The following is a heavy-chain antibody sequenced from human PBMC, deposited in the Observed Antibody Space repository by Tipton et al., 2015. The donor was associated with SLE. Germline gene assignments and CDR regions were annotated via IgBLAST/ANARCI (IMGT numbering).Heavy chain of an antibody. CDR3: ARDEVVVVPAATLYYYYYMDV. Sequence: QVQLVQSGPEVKKPGASVKVSCKASGYTFTSYGISWVRQAPGQGLEWMEWISAYNGNTNYAQKLQGRVTMTTDTSTSTAYMELRSLRSDDTAVYYCARDEVVVVPAATLYYYYYMDVWGKGTTVTVSS. CDR2: ISAYNGNT. D-gene: IGHD2-2*01. V-gene: IGHV1-18*01. J-gene: IGHJ6*03. CDR1: GYTFTSYG.